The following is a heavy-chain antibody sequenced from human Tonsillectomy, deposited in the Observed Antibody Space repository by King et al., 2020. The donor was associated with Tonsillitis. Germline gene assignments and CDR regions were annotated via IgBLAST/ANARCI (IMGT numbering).Heavy chain of an antibody. J-gene: IGHJ5*02. V-gene: IGHV1-2*02. D-gene: IGHD2-21*01. Sequence: QLVQSGAEVKKPGASVKVSCKASGYTFTGYYIHWVRQAPGQGLEWMGWINPYSGGANSAQNFQGRVTMTRDTSISTAYMELSRVRSDDTAVYYCARETLCPFDPWGQGTLVTVSS. CDR1: GYTFTGYY. CDR2: INPYSGGA. CDR3: ARETLCPFDP.